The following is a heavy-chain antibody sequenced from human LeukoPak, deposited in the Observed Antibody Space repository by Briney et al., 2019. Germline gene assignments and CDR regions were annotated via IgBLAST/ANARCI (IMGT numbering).Heavy chain of an antibody. Sequence: PGGSLRLSCAASEFSLINAWMSWVRQAPGKGLEWVSTISGGGGSTYYADSVKGRFTISRDNSKNTLYLQVNSLRAEDTAVYYCAKGGKWDVTPFDYWGQGTLVTVSS. J-gene: IGHJ4*02. D-gene: IGHD1-26*01. CDR3: AKGGKWDVTPFDY. V-gene: IGHV3-23*01. CDR1: EFSLINAW. CDR2: ISGGGGST.